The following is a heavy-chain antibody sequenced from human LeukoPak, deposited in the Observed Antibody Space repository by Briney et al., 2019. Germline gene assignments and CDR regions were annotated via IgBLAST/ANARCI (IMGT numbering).Heavy chain of an antibody. J-gene: IGHJ4*02. D-gene: IGHD5-24*01. V-gene: IGHV3-21*01. CDR3: VGDFRTQLDGYSPPYHFDY. Sequence: GGSLRLSCAASGFIFSTHSMSWVRQSPGKGLEWVSSISSGGSHIYYADSMKGRFTISRDNARNSLFLQMNSLRAEDTAVYYCVGDFRTQLDGYSPPYHFDYWGQGALVTVSS. CDR2: ISSGGSHI. CDR1: GFIFSTHS.